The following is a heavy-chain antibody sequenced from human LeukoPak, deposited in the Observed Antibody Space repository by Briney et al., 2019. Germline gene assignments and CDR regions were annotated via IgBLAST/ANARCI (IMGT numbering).Heavy chain of an antibody. CDR1: GYTFTGYY. V-gene: IGHV1-69*13. CDR3: ARGLGTRWFFDY. CDR2: IIPVFGTT. D-gene: IGHD1-1*01. Sequence: SVKVSCKASGYTFTGYYMHWVRQAPGQGLEWMGRIIPVFGTTTYAQKFQGRVTITADESTTTAYMELRRLTSEDTAMYYCARGLGTRWFFDYWGQGTLVTVSS. J-gene: IGHJ4*02.